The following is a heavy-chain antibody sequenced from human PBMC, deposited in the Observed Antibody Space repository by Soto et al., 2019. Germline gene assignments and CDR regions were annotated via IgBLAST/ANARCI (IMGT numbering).Heavy chain of an antibody. D-gene: IGHD3-22*01. CDR3: AREFGRVRGVVVITDGNWFDP. CDR2: IYYSGST. CDR1: GGSISSGGYY. J-gene: IGHJ5*02. Sequence: QVQLQESGPGLVKPSQTLSLTCTVSGGSISSGGYYWSWIRQHPGKGLEWIGYIYYSGSTYYNPSLKSRVTISADTSKNQFSLKLSSVTAADTAVYYCAREFGRVRGVVVITDGNWFDPWGQGTLVTVSS. V-gene: IGHV4-31*03.